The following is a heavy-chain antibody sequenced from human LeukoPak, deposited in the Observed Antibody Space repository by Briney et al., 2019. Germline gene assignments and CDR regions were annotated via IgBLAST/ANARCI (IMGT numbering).Heavy chain of an antibody. V-gene: IGHV4-38-2*02. Sequence: PSETLSLTCTVSGYSISSGYYWGWIRPPPGKGLEWIGSIYHSGSTYYNPSLKSRVTISVDTSKNQFSLKLSSVTAADTAVYYCANLGYSSSWYEGNYWGQGTLVTVSS. CDR1: GYSISSGYY. CDR2: IYHSGST. CDR3: ANLGYSSSWYEGNY. J-gene: IGHJ4*02. D-gene: IGHD6-13*01.